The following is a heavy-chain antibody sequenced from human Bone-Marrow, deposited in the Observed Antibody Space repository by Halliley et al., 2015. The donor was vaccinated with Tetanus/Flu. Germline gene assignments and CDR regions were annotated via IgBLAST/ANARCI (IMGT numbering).Heavy chain of an antibody. V-gene: IGHV4-39*01. CDR3: ARHWAAAGPGDY. CDR1: GGSISSSSYY. CDR2: IDYNGRT. D-gene: IGHD6-13*01. J-gene: IGHJ4*02. Sequence: TLSLTCTVSGGSISSSSYYWGWIRQPPGKGLEWIGSIDYNGRTFHNPSLKSRVTISLDTSKNQFSLRLSSVTAADTAMYYCARHWAAAGPGDYWGQGTLVTVSS.